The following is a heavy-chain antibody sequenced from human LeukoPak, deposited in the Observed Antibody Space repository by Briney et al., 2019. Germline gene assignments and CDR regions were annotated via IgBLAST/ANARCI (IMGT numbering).Heavy chain of an antibody. J-gene: IGHJ4*02. D-gene: IGHD3-10*01. Sequence: PGGSLRLSCAASGFTFSTSWMHWVRQAPGKGLEWVAIISFDGSNKYYADSVKGRFTISRDNSKNTLFLQMNSLRAEDTAVYYCARDFGDWSYGFDYWGQGTLVTVSS. CDR1: GFTFSTSW. CDR2: ISFDGSNK. CDR3: ARDFGDWSYGFDY. V-gene: IGHV3-30-3*01.